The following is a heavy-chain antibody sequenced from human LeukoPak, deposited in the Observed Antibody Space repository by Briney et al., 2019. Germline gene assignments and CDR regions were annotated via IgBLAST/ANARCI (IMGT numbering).Heavy chain of an antibody. J-gene: IGHJ4*02. CDR2: ISGSGNNT. D-gene: IGHD3-22*01. CDR3: AKDAEREDSGYYDY. V-gene: IGHV3-23*01. CDR1: GFTFSNYA. Sequence: GGSLRLSCAASGFTFSNYAMSWVRQAPGKGLEWVSVISGSGNNTYYADSVKGRFTISRDNSKNTLYLQMNSLRAEDTAVYYCAKDAEREDSGYYDYWGQGTLVTVSS.